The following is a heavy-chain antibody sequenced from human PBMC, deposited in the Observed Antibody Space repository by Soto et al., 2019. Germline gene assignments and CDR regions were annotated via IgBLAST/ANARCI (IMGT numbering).Heavy chain of an antibody. CDR1: GYSISSSNW. CDR3: ARIDGYGSGSPFYFDY. V-gene: IGHV4-28*01. J-gene: IGHJ4*02. D-gene: IGHD3-10*01. CDR2: IYYSGST. Sequence: SETLSLTCAVSGYSISSSNWWGCIRQPPGKGLEWIGYIYYSGSTYYNPSLKSRVTMSVDTSKNQFSLKLSSVTAVDTAVYYCARIDGYGSGSPFYFDYGGQGTLVTVSS.